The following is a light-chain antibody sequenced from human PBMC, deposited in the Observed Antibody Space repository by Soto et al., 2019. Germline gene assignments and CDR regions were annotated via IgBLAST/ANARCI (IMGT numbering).Light chain of an antibody. CDR3: KQYGSSPFT. CDR1: QSVTSDH. J-gene: IGKJ3*01. CDR2: GAS. Sequence: EIVLTQSPGTLSLSPGERATLSCRASQSVTSDHLAWYQQKPGQAPRLLMYGASSRAAGVPDRFSGSGSGTDFTLNISALEPEDFAVYYCKQYGSSPFTFGPGTKVDI. V-gene: IGKV3-20*01.